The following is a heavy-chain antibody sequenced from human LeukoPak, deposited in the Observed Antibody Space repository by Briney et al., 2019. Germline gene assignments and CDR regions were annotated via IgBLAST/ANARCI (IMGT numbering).Heavy chain of an antibody. CDR2: MNPNSGNT. Sequence: ASVKVSCKASGYTFTSYDINWVRQATGQGLEWMGWMNPNSGNTGYAQKFQGRVTMTRNTSISTAYMELSSLRSEDTAVYYCAREPDPDCSGGSCYSGSFDYWGQGTLVTVSS. V-gene: IGHV1-8*01. J-gene: IGHJ4*02. CDR3: AREPDPDCSGGSCYSGSFDY. D-gene: IGHD2-15*01. CDR1: GYTFTSYD.